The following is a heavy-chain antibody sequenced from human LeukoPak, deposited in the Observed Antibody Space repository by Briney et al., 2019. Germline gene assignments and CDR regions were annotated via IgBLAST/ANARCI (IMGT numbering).Heavy chain of an antibody. J-gene: IGHJ4*02. CDR2: ISASAAMT. D-gene: IGHD1-26*01. Sequence: GGSLRLSCGASGFTFSNYGMLWVRQAPGKGLEWVSSISASAAMTYYADSVKGRFTVSRDNSNNRLYLQMSGLTAADTAVYYCAKDRSIGTYYTFDHWGQGTLVTVSS. CDR3: AKDRSIGTYYTFDH. V-gene: IGHV3-23*01. CDR1: GFTFSNYG.